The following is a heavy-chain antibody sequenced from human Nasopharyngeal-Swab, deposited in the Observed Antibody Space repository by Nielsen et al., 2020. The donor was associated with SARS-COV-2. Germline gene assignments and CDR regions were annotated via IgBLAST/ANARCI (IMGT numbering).Heavy chain of an antibody. Sequence: GASLQNSCAASGFTFSSYAMPWVRQAPGKGLAWVAVISYDGSNKYYADPVKGRFTISRDNSKNTLYLQMNSLRAEDPAVYYCARDRGIAVAGNYYYYGMDVWGQGTTVTVSS. CDR2: ISYDGSNK. CDR1: GFTFSSYA. V-gene: IGHV3-30-3*01. CDR3: ARDRGIAVAGNYYYYGMDV. J-gene: IGHJ6*02. D-gene: IGHD6-19*01.